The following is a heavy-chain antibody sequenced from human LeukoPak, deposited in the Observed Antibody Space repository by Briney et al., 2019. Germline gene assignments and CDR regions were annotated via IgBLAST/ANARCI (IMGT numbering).Heavy chain of an antibody. CDR2: IRYDGSNK. D-gene: IGHD3-10*01. Sequence: PGGSLRLSCAASGFTFSSYWMHWVRQAPGKGLEWVAFIRYDGSNKYYADSVKGRITISRDNSRSTLYLQMSSLRAEDTAVYYCAKSPKSPAISMVRGVSNYNYYMDVWGKGTTVTISS. V-gene: IGHV3-30*02. CDR3: AKSPKSPAISMVRGVSNYNYYMDV. CDR1: GFTFSSYW. J-gene: IGHJ6*03.